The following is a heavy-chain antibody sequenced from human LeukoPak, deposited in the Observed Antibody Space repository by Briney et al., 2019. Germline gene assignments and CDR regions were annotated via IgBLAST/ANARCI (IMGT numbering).Heavy chain of an antibody. CDR1: GGSIRTYS. V-gene: IGHV4-59*08. D-gene: IGHD6-19*01. CDR2: ISHSGTT. Sequence: PSETLSLTCIVSGGSIRTYSWNWIRQSPGKGLEWIGYISHSGTTSYRSSLKSRVTISVDTSKNQLSLKLASVTAADTAVYFCARWDDSAWAFGSWGPGTLVTVSS. CDR3: ARWDDSAWAFGS. J-gene: IGHJ4*02.